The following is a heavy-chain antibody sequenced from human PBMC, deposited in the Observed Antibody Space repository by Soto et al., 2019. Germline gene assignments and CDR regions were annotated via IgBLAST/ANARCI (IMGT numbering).Heavy chain of an antibody. CDR2: IIPIFGTA. V-gene: IGHV1-69*06. J-gene: IGHJ6*02. D-gene: IGHD6-13*01. CDR3: ARWSIAAAGTDYYYGMDV. CDR1: GGTFSSYA. Sequence: SVKVSCKASGGTFSSYAISWVRQAPGQGLEWMGGIIPIFGTANYAQKFQGRVTITADKSTSTAYMELSSLRSEDTAVYYCARWSIAAAGTDYYYGMDVWGQGTAVTVSS.